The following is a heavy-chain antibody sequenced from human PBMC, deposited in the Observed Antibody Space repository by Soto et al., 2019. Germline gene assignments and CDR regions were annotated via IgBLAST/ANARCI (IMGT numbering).Heavy chain of an antibody. CDR1: GASISSFY. J-gene: IGHJ6*02. D-gene: IGHD1-7*01. CDR3: ARRYNWNYYYYYYGMDV. CDR2: IYYSGST. V-gene: IGHV4-59*12. Sequence: SETLSLTCTVSGASISSFYWSWIRQPPGKGLEWIGYIYYSGSTNYNPSLKSRVTISVDTSKNQFSLKLSSVTAADTAVYYCARRYNWNYYYYYYGMDVWGQGTTVTVSS.